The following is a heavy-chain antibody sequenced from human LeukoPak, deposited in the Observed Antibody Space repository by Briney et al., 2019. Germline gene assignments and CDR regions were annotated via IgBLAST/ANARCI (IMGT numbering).Heavy chain of an antibody. CDR3: TTDLYYDILTGLSFDY. V-gene: IGHV3-15*01. Sequence: GGSLRLSCAASGFTFSSYAMSWVRQAPGKGLEWVGRIKSKTDGGTTDYAAPVKGRFTISRDDSKNTLYLQMNSLKTEDTAVYYCTTDLYYDILTGLSFDYWGQGTLVTVSS. D-gene: IGHD3-9*01. J-gene: IGHJ4*02. CDR2: IKSKTDGGTT. CDR1: GFTFSSYA.